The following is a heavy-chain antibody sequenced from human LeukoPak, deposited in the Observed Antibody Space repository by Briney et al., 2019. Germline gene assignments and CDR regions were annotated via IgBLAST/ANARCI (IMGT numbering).Heavy chain of an antibody. D-gene: IGHD3-10*01. CDR1: EFVFSDYY. Sequence: GGSLRLSCAASEFVFSDYYMSWIRQAPGKGLEWVSYISDSGSTIYYADSVKGRFTISRDNVKNSLYLQMNGLRAEDTAVYYCAREMEGDYGSGTFFDLWGQGNMVTVSS. V-gene: IGHV3-11*01. J-gene: IGHJ4*02. CDR3: AREMEGDYGSGTFFDL. CDR2: ISDSGSTI.